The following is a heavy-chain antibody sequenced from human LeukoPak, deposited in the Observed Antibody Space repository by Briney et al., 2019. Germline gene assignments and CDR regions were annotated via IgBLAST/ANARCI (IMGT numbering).Heavy chain of an antibody. CDR3: ARDAADIVVVPAAVGPFDL. CDR1: GFTFSSYA. Sequence: GGSLRLSCAASGFTFSSYAMYWVCRTPGKGLEYVSVISGNGVSTHYATSVKGRFTISRDNSKNTLYLQMGSLRAEDMAVYYCARDAADIVVVPAAVGPFDLWGQGTLVTVSS. J-gene: IGHJ4*02. D-gene: IGHD2-2*01. V-gene: IGHV3-64*01. CDR2: ISGNGVST.